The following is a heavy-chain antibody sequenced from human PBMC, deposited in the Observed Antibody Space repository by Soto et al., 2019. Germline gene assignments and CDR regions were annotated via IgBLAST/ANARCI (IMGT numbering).Heavy chain of an antibody. CDR2: ISGSGGST. Sequence: EVQLLESGGGLVQPGGSLRLSCAASGFTFSSNAMSWVRQAPGKGLEWVSAISGSGGSTYYADSVKGRFTISRDNSKNTLYLQMNSLRAEDTAVYYCAKDLKIAYYDFWSGYYPDAFDIWRQGTMVTVSS. CDR3: AKDLKIAYYDFWSGYYPDAFDI. J-gene: IGHJ3*02. D-gene: IGHD3-3*01. V-gene: IGHV3-23*01. CDR1: GFTFSSNA.